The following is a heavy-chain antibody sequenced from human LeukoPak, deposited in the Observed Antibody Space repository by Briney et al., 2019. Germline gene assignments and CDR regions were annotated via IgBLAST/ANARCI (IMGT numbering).Heavy chain of an antibody. CDR1: GFTFSSYG. Sequence: GRSLRLSCAASGFTFSSYGMHWVRQAPGKGLEWVAVISYDGSNKYYADSVKGRFTISRDNSKNTLYLQMNSLRAEDTAVYYCAKDRLYSYVDYWGQGTLVTVSS. CDR2: ISYDGSNK. J-gene: IGHJ4*02. D-gene: IGHD5-18*01. CDR3: AKDRLYSYVDY. V-gene: IGHV3-30*18.